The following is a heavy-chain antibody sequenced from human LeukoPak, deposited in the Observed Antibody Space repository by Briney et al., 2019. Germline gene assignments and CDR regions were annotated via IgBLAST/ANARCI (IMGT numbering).Heavy chain of an antibody. CDR2: INHSGST. Sequence: SETLSLTCAVYGGSFSGYYWSWIRQPPGKGLEWIGEINHSGSTNYNPSLKSRVTISVDTSKNQFSLKLSSVTAADTAVYYCARHLRAGSGRRWDYWGQGTLVTVSS. J-gene: IGHJ4*02. CDR1: GGSFSGYY. CDR3: ARHLRAGSGRRWDY. V-gene: IGHV4-34*01. D-gene: IGHD3-10*01.